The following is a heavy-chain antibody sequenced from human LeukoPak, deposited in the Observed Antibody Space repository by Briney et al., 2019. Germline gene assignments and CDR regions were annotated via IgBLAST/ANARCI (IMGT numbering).Heavy chain of an antibody. Sequence: SETLSLTCTVSGGSISSGSYYWSWIRQPAGKGLEWIGRIYTSGSTNYNPSLKSRVTISVDTSKNQFSLKLGSVTAADTAVYYCAREGHTLTTVGAWGQGTLVTVSS. J-gene: IGHJ5*02. CDR1: GGSISSGSYY. V-gene: IGHV4-61*02. CDR2: IYTSGST. CDR3: AREGHTLTTVGA. D-gene: IGHD4-23*01.